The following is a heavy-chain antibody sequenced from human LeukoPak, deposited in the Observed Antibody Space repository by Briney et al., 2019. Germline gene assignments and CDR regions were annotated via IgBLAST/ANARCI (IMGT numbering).Heavy chain of an antibody. D-gene: IGHD1-26*01. CDR3: ARRGGSYYRSNWFDP. Sequence: SETLSLTCTVSGGSILSYYWTWIRQPPGKGLEWIGYIYYSGSTNYNPSLKSRVTISVDTSKNQFSLKLSSVTAADTAVYYCARRGGSYYRSNWFDPWGQGTLVTVSS. V-gene: IGHV4-59*12. J-gene: IGHJ5*02. CDR2: IYYSGST. CDR1: GGSILSYY.